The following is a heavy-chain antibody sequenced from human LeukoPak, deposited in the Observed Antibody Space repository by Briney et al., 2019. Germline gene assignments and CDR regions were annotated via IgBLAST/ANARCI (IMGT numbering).Heavy chain of an antibody. CDR3: ATNSSDSIGYYDH. CDR2: INSEGSTI. D-gene: IGHD3-22*01. CDR1: GITFSTYW. V-gene: IGHV3-74*01. J-gene: IGHJ4*02. Sequence: GGSLRLSCAGSGITFSTYWMHWVRQAPGKGLVWVSRINSEGSTISYADSVKGRFTISRDNAKNTLFLQMNSLRAEDTAVYYCATNSSDSIGYYDHWGQGTLVTVSS.